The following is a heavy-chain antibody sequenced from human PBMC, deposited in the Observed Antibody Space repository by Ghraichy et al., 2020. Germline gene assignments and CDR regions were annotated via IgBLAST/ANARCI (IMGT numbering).Heavy chain of an antibody. Sequence: LSLTCAASGFTFSDYYMSWIRQAPGKGLEWVSYISSSGSTIYYADSVKGRFTISRDNAKNSLYLQMNSLRAEDTAVYYCARAGEMATRFDPWGQGTLVTVSS. CDR2: ISSSGSTI. CDR3: ARAGEMATRFDP. D-gene: IGHD5-24*01. V-gene: IGHV3-11*01. J-gene: IGHJ5*02. CDR1: GFTFSDYY.